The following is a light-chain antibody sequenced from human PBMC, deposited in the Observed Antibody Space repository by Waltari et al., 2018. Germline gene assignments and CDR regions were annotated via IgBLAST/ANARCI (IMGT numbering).Light chain of an antibody. Sequence: DIQLTQSPSFLSASVGDRVTITCRASQDITSFLAWYQQKPGKAPKLLIFAASTLQGGVPSRFSGSGSGTEFTLTISSLLPGDFATYYCQQLKNSPLTFGGGTKVEIK. J-gene: IGKJ4*01. V-gene: IGKV1-9*01. CDR2: AAS. CDR3: QQLKNSPLT. CDR1: QDITSF.